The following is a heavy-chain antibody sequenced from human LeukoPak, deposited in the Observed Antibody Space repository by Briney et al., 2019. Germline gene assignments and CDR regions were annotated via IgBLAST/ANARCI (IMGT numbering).Heavy chain of an antibody. CDR2: IYPGDSDT. V-gene: IGHV5-51*01. CDR3: ARQGGKQFNDYGDYGAYGMDV. CDR1: GYSFTSYW. D-gene: IGHD4-17*01. J-gene: IGHJ6*02. Sequence: GESLKISCKGSGYSFTSYWIGWVRQMPGKGLEWMGIIYPGDSDTRYSPSFQGQVTISADKSISTAYLQWSSLKAPDTAMYYCARQGGKQFNDYGDYGAYGMDVWGQGTTVTVSS.